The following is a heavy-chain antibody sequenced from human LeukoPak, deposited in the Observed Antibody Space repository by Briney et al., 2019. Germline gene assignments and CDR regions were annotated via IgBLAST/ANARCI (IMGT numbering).Heavy chain of an antibody. CDR3: TKDLMTGFSSGWYFAY. J-gene: IGHJ4*02. Sequence: PGGSLRLSCAGSGFSFNGYVMSWVRQAPGKGLEWIAVTGGSDDNTHYADSVKGGFTISRDNSENRLFLQMTSLRPDDSALYYCTKDLMTGFSSGWYFAYWGQGSLVTVSS. V-gene: IGHV3-23*01. D-gene: IGHD6-19*01. CDR1: GFSFNGYV. CDR2: TGGSDDNT.